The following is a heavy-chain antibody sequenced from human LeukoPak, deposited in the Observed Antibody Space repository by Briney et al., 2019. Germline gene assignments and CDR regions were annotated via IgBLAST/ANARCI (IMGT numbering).Heavy chain of an antibody. CDR2: INYSGST. Sequence: PSETLSLTCAVYSGSFSGYYWSWIRQPPGKGLEWIGEINYSGSTNYNPSLKSRVTISVDTSKNQFSLKLSSVTAADTAVYYCARGVCSGGSCYSEWNYWGQGTLVTVSS. CDR3: ARGVCSGGSCYSEWNY. J-gene: IGHJ4*02. CDR1: SGSFSGYY. D-gene: IGHD2-15*01. V-gene: IGHV4-34*01.